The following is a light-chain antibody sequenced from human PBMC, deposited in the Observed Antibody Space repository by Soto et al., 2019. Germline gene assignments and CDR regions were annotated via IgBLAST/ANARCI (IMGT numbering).Light chain of an antibody. CDR2: AAS. V-gene: IGKV1-39*01. Sequence: DIQVTHSPSSLSASVGDRVTITCRASQGISSYLNWYQQKPGKAPKLLIYAASSLQSGVPSRFSGSGSATEFILTISSLQPDDFATYHCQHYGGVWTFGQGTKVDIK. CDR3: QHYGGVWT. J-gene: IGKJ1*01. CDR1: QGISSY.